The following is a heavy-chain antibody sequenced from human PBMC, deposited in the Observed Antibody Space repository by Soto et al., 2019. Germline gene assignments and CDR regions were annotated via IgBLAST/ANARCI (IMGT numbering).Heavy chain of an antibody. D-gene: IGHD3-16*01. CDR1: EFTFSKYW. V-gene: IGHV3-7*01. CDR3: VCGGNYFVY. J-gene: IGHJ4*02. CDR2: INQDGSER. Sequence: EVQLVESGGGLVQPGGSLRLSCAASEFTFSKYWMTWVLQSPGTGLEWVANINQDGSERYYVDSVRGRFTISRDNAKNSLYLQMNSLRAEDTAVYYCVCGGNYFVYWGQGNLVTVSP.